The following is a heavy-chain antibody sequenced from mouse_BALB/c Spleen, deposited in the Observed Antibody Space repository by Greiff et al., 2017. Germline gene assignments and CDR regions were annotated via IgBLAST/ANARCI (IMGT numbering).Heavy chain of an antibody. CDR3: VRSLRGSSYDWYFDV. Sequence: QVQLQQSGSVLVRPGASVKLSCKASGYTFTSSWMHWAKQRPGQGLEWIGEIHPNSGHTNYNEKFKGKATLTVDTSSSTAYVDLSSLTSEDSAVYYCVRSLRGSSYDWYFDVWGAGTTVTVSA. CDR1: GYTFTSSW. J-gene: IGHJ1*01. D-gene: IGHD1-1*01. CDR2: IHPNSGHT. V-gene: IGHV1S130*01.